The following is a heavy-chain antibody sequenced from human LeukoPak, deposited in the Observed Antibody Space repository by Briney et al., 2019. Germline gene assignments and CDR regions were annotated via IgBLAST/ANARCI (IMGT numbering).Heavy chain of an antibody. CDR2: LYSGGST. D-gene: IGHD3-22*01. V-gene: IGHV3-53*01. J-gene: IGHJ1*01. CDR3: ARVRDYYDSRGYYFEYFDH. CDR1: GFTVSRNY. Sequence: GGSLRLSCAASGFTVSRNYMSWVRQAPGKGLEWVSVLYSGGSTNYADSVKGRFTISRDNSKNTLYLQMNSLRAEDTAVYYCARVRDYYDSRGYYFEYFDHWGQGTLVTVSS.